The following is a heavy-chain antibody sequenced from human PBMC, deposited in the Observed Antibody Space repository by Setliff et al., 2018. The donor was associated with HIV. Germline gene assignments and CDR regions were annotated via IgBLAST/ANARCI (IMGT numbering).Heavy chain of an antibody. CDR2: ISSDGSRK. V-gene: IGHV3-30*04. Sequence: GGSLRLSCAASGFTFNNHAIHWVRQAPGKGLEWVAVISSDGSRKEFVDSVKGRFTISRDSSKDTVSLEMDSLRGEDTAVYYCARGYCDTSGCLRGGDVSWGQGTLVTVSS. J-gene: IGHJ5*02. D-gene: IGHD3-22*01. CDR3: ARGYCDTSGCLRGGDVS. CDR1: GFTFNNHA.